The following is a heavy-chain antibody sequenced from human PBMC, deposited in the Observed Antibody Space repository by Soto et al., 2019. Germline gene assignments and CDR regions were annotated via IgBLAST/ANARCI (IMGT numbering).Heavy chain of an antibody. CDR3: AGYSASGLYYFFGMDV. J-gene: IGHJ6*02. Sequence: QVQLQESGPGLVKPSGTLSLTCAVSGDSISSSNWWTWVRQPPGKGLEWIGDIYHTGITNYNPSLKSRVTILGDKSKNQFSLKLTSVTAADTAVYSCAGYSASGLYYFFGMDVWGQGTTVTVAS. V-gene: IGHV4-4*02. CDR1: GDSISSSNW. CDR2: IYHTGIT. D-gene: IGHD6-13*01.